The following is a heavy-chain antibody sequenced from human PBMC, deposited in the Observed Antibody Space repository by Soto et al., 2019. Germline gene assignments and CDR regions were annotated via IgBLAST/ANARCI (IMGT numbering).Heavy chain of an antibody. CDR3: ARQSYCSSTSCYTVDS. Sequence: GESLKISCKGSGYSFTSYWIGWVRQMPGKGLEWMGIIYLGDPDTRYSPSFQGQVTISADKSISTAYLQWSSLKASDTAMYYCARQSYCSSTSCYTVDSWGQGTLVTVSS. CDR2: IYLGDPDT. CDR1: GYSFTSYW. V-gene: IGHV5-51*01. J-gene: IGHJ4*02. D-gene: IGHD2-2*02.